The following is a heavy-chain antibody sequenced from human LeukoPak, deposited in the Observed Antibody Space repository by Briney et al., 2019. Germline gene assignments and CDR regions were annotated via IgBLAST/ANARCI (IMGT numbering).Heavy chain of an antibody. D-gene: IGHD5-18*01. CDR3: AREASYGFDY. CDR1: GYTFTGYY. V-gene: IGHV1-8*02. J-gene: IGHJ4*02. Sequence: ASVKVSCKASGYTFTGYYMHWVRQATGQGLEWMGWMNPNSGNTGYAQKFQGRVTMTRNTSISTAYMELSSLRSEDTAVYYCAREASYGFDYWGQGTLVTVSS. CDR2: MNPNSGNT.